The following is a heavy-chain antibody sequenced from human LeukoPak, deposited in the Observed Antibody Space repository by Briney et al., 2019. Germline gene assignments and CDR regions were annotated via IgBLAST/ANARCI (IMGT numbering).Heavy chain of an antibody. CDR1: GYTFTSYG. J-gene: IGHJ4*02. CDR2: ISAYNGNT. D-gene: IGHD3-10*01. Sequence: ASVKVSCKASGYTFTSYGISWVRQAPGQGLEWMGWISAYNGNTNYAQKLQGRVTMTTDTSTRTAYMELRSLRSDDTAVYYCARGPRGYYGSGSHPVYDYWGQGTLVTVSS. CDR3: ARGPRGYYGSGSHPVYDY. V-gene: IGHV1-18*01.